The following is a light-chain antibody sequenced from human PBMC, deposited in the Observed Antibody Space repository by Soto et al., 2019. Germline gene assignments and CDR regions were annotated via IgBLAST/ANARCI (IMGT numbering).Light chain of an antibody. J-gene: IGKJ2*01. CDR1: QDLMNY. CDR2: DTT. V-gene: IGKV1-33*01. CDR3: QQDVNLPYT. Sequence: DIQMTQSPTSLAASVGDRVTITCQASQDLMNYLNWYQQKPGEAPKLLIYDTTTLEEGVPTRFSGGGSGTDFTFTINGLQPEDAAIYFCQQDVNLPYTFGQGTKLEFK.